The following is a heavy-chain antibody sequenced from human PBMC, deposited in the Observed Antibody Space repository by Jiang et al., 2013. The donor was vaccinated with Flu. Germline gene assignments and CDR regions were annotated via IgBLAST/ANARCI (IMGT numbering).Heavy chain of an antibody. Sequence: LLKPSETLSLTCTVSGGSISSSSYYWGWIRQPPGKGLEWIGSIYYSGSTYYNPSLKSRVTISVDTSKNQFSLKLSSVTAADTAVYYCARQLSRSGSYDAFDIWGQGTMVTVSS. J-gene: IGHJ3*02. V-gene: IGHV4-39*01. CDR3: ARQLSRSGSYDAFDI. CDR2: IYYSGST. D-gene: IGHD3-10*01. CDR1: GGSISSSSYY.